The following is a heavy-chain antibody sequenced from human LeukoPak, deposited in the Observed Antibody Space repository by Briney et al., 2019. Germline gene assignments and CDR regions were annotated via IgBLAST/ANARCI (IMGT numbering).Heavy chain of an antibody. Sequence: PSQTLSLTCTVSGGSISSGSYYWSWIRQPAGKGLEWIGRIYTSGSTNYNPSLKSRVTISVDTSKNQFSLKLSSVTAADTAVYYCARGTLTYYYGSGDEPDYWGQRTLVTVSS. CDR3: ARGTLTYYYGSGDEPDY. J-gene: IGHJ4*02. V-gene: IGHV4-61*02. D-gene: IGHD3-10*01. CDR1: GGSISSGSYY. CDR2: IYTSGST.